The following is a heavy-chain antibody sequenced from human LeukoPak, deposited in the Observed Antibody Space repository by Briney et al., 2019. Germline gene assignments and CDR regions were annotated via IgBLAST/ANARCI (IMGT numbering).Heavy chain of an antibody. CDR2: ISAYNGNT. Sequence: ASVKVSCKASGYTFTSYGISWVRQAPGQGLEWMGWISAYNGNTNYAQKLQGRVTMTTDTSTSTAYMELRSLRSEDTAVYYCASTTMVRGDHNWFDPWGQGTLVTVSS. CDR3: ASTTMVRGDHNWFDP. CDR1: GYTFTSYG. V-gene: IGHV1-18*01. J-gene: IGHJ5*02. D-gene: IGHD3-10*01.